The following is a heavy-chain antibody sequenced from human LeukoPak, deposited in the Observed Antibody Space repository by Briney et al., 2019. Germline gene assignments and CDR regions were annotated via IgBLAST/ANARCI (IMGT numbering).Heavy chain of an antibody. Sequence: PSETLSLTCTVSGCSISSYYWSWIRQPPGKGLEWIGYIYYSGSTNYNPSLKSRVTISVDTSKNQFSLKLSSVTAADTAVYYCARLAYYYDSSGPNYYYYYMDVWGKGTTVTVSS. J-gene: IGHJ6*03. V-gene: IGHV4-59*08. CDR2: IYYSGST. CDR1: GCSISSYY. CDR3: ARLAYYYDSSGPNYYYYYMDV. D-gene: IGHD3-22*01.